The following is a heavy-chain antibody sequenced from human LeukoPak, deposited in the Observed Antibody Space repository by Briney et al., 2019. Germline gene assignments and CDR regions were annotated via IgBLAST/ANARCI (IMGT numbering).Heavy chain of an antibody. CDR3: ATPATVTPY. D-gene: IGHD4-17*01. CDR1: GGSIGSSSYY. Sequence: SETLSLTCTVSGGSIGSSSYYWGWIRQPPGKGLEWIGSIYYSGSTYYNPSLKSRVTISVDTSKNQFSLKLSSVTAADTAVYYCATPATVTPYWGQGTLVTVSS. V-gene: IGHV4-39*07. CDR2: IYYSGST. J-gene: IGHJ4*02.